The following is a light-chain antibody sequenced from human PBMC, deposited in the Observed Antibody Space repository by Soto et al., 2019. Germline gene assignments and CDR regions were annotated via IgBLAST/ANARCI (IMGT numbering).Light chain of an antibody. CDR2: GAS. J-gene: IGKJ2*01. V-gene: IGKV3-20*01. Sequence: EIMLTQSPCILCLSPGDRATLSCRASQSVYSNSLAWYHQKPGQAPRLLIYGASNMATGIPDRFSGSGSGTDFPLNISRLEPEDFAVYYCQQSGSSPFTCGQRTKLEIK. CDR3: QQSGSSPFT. CDR1: QSVYSNS.